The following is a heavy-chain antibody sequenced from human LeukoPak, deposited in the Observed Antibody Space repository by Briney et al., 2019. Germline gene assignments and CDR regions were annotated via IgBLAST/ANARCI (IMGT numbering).Heavy chain of an antibody. CDR3: ARDDSCSSTSCYRGGVAFDI. V-gene: IGHV1-18*01. J-gene: IGHJ3*02. CDR2: ISAYNGNT. CDR1: GYTFTSYG. D-gene: IGHD2-2*02. Sequence: GASVKVSCKASGYTFTSYGISWVRQAPGQGLEWMGWISAYNGNTNYAQKLQGRVTMTTDTSTSTAYMELRSLRSDDTAVYYCARDDSCSSTSCYRGGVAFDIWGQGTMVTVSS.